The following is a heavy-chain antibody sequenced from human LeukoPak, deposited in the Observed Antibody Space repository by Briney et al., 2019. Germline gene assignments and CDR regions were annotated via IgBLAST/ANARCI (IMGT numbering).Heavy chain of an antibody. D-gene: IGHD2-15*01. CDR2: IRSKANSYAT. Sequence: GGSLRLSCAASGFTFSGSAMHWVRQASGKGLEWVGRIRSKANSYATAYAASVKGRFTISRDDSKNTAYLQMNSLKTEDTAVYYCTGPDCSGGSCYDYWGQGTLVTVSS. V-gene: IGHV3-73*01. CDR1: GFTFSGSA. J-gene: IGHJ4*02. CDR3: TGPDCSGGSCYDY.